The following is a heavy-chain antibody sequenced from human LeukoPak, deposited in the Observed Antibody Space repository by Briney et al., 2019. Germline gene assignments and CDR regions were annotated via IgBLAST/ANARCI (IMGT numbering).Heavy chain of an antibody. CDR1: GYTFTDYH. Sequence: ASVKVSCKASGYTFTDYHLQWVRQAPGQGLEWMGWINPKSGDTNYAQKFQGRVTLTRDTSMSTAYMELSSLRSDDTAVYYCARAGYRESYYFDYWGQGTLVTVSS. V-gene: IGHV1-2*02. D-gene: IGHD6-25*01. CDR2: INPKSGDT. J-gene: IGHJ4*02. CDR3: ARAGYRESYYFDY.